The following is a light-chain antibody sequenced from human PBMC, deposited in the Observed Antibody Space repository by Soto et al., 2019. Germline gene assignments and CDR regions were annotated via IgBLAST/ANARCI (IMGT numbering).Light chain of an antibody. CDR1: SNDVGGYNY. J-gene: IGLJ1*01. CDR2: EVN. CDR3: TSYAGSNNLGV. Sequence: QSALTQPPSASGSPGQSVTISCTGTSNDVGGYNYVSWYQQHPGKAPKLMIYEVNKRPSGVPDRFSGSKSGNTASLTVSGLQAEDEADYYCTSYAGSNNLGVFGTVTKV. V-gene: IGLV2-8*01.